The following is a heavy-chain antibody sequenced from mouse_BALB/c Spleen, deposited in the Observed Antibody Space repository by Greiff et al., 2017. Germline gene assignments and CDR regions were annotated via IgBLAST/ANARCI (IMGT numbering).Heavy chain of an antibody. J-gene: IGHJ1*01. CDR1: GFSLTGYG. Sequence: VQLQQSGPGLVAPSQSLSITCTVSGFSLTGYGVNWVRQPPGKGLEWLGMIWGDGSTDYNSALKSRLSISKDNSKSQVFLKMNSLQTDDTARYYCARVRNDGYYHWYFDVWGAGTTVTVSS. D-gene: IGHD2-3*01. V-gene: IGHV2-6-7*01. CDR3: ARVRNDGYYHWYFDV. CDR2: IWGDGST.